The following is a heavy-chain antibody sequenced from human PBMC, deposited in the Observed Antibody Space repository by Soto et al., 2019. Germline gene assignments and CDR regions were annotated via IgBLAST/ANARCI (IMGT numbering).Heavy chain of an antibody. CDR2: IIPIFGTA. V-gene: IGHV1-69*13. CDR1: GGTFSSYA. J-gene: IGHJ4*02. D-gene: IGHD1-26*01. Sequence: ASVKVSCKASGGTFSSYAISWVRQAPGQGLEWMGGIIPIFGTANYAQKFQGRVTITADESTSTAYMELSSLRSEDTAVYYCARGGSYPTPWGVDYWGQGTLVTVSS. CDR3: ARGGSYPTPWGVDY.